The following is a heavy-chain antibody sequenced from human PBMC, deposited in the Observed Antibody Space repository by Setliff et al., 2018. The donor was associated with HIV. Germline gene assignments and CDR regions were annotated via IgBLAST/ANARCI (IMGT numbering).Heavy chain of an antibody. V-gene: IGHV4-4*02. D-gene: IGHD6-13*01. CDR3: ARDLPLISAAGSRAWFDP. Sequence: SETLSLTCAVSGGSISSSNWWSWVRQPPGKGLEWIGEIYHSGSTNYNPSLKSRVTISVDKSKNQFSLKLSSVTAADTAVYYCARDLPLISAAGSRAWFDPWGQGTLVTVSS. CDR1: GGSISSSNW. CDR2: IYHSGST. J-gene: IGHJ5*02.